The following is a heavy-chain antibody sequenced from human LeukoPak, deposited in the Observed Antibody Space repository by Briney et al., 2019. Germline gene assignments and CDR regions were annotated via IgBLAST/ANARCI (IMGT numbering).Heavy chain of an antibody. CDR3: ARVPQLLNWFDP. CDR1: GYSISSGYY. V-gene: IGHV4-38-2*02. CDR2: IYHSGST. J-gene: IGHJ5*02. D-gene: IGHD2-21*01. Sequence: SETLSLTCTVSGYSISSGYYWGWIRQPPGKGLEWIGSIYHSGSTYYNPSLKSRVTISVDTSKNQFSLKLSSVTAADTAVYYCARVPQLLNWFDPWGQGTLVTVSS.